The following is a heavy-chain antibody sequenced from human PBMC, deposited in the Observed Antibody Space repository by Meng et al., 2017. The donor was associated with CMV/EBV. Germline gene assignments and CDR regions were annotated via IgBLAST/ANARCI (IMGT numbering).Heavy chain of an antibody. CDR2: ISSSSNTI. Sequence: GESLKISCAASGFTFSSYSMNWVRQAPGKGLEWVSYISSSSNTIYYEDSVKGRFTISRDNAKNSLYLQMNSLRAEDTAVYYCARERGDYGDYGYWGQGTLVTVSS. CDR3: ARERGDYGDYGY. J-gene: IGHJ4*02. D-gene: IGHD4-17*01. CDR1: GFTFSSYS. V-gene: IGHV3-48*04.